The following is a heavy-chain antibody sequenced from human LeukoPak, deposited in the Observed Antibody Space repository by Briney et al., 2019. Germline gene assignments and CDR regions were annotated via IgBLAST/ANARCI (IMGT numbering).Heavy chain of an antibody. D-gene: IGHD3-16*01. CDR2: ISYDGSNK. CDR1: GFTFSSYA. CDR3: ATHPAWGSFDD. Sequence: GGSLRLSCAASGFTFSSYAMHWVRQAPGKGLEWVAVISYDGSNKYYADSVKGRFTISRDNSKNTLYLQMNSLRAEDTALYYCATHPAWGSFDDWGQGTLVTVSA. V-gene: IGHV3-30-3*01. J-gene: IGHJ4*02.